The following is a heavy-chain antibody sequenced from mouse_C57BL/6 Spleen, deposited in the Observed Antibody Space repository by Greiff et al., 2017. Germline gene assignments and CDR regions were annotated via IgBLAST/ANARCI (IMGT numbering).Heavy chain of an antibody. CDR3: TFITTVVARAMDY. V-gene: IGHV14-4*01. Sequence: VHVKQSGAELVRPGASVKLSCTASGFNIKDDYMHWVKQRPEQGLEWIGWIDPENGDTEYASKFQGKATITADTSSNTAYLQLSSLTSEDTAVYYCTFITTVVARAMDYWGQGTSVTVSS. D-gene: IGHD1-1*01. CDR2: IDPENGDT. CDR1: GFNIKDDY. J-gene: IGHJ4*01.